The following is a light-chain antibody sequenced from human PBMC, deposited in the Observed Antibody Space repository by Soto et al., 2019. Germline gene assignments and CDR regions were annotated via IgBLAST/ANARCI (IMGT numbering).Light chain of an antibody. J-gene: IGLJ2*01. V-gene: IGLV2-14*02. CDR1: SSDFGNYNL. Sequence: QSALTQPASVSGSPGQSITISCTGTSSDFGNYNLVSWYQQHPGKVPKLILFEVNKRPSGIPDRFSGSKSGTSGTLDITGLQTGDEADYYCATWDHSLTGEVFGGGTKLTVL. CDR2: EVN. CDR3: ATWDHSLTGEV.